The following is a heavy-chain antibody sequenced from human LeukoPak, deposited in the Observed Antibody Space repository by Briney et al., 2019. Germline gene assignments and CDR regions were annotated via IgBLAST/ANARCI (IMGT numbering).Heavy chain of an antibody. CDR2: ISYDERNK. D-gene: IGHD4/OR15-4a*01. J-gene: IGHJ4*02. CDR1: GFTFSSYA. CDR3: ASGDYGDLTF. Sequence: GGSLRLSCAASGFTFSSYALHWVRQAPGKGLEWLAVISYDERNKYYADCVKGRFTISRDNSKNTLFMQMDSLRAEDTAVYYCASGDYGDLTFWGQGTLVTVFS. V-gene: IGHV3-30*04.